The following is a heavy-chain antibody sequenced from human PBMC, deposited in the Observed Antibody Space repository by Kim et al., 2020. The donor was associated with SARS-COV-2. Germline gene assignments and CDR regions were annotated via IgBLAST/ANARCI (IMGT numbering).Heavy chain of an antibody. V-gene: IGHV4-34*01. CDR3: ARLVPAAMPAFVGMDV. Sequence: SETLSLTCAVYGGSFSGYYWSWIRQPPGKGLEWIGEINHSGSTNYNPSLKSRVTISVDTSKNQFSLKLSSVTAADTAVYYCARLVPAAMPAFVGMDVWGQGTTVTVSS. D-gene: IGHD2-2*01. CDR2: INHSGST. CDR1: GGSFSGYY. J-gene: IGHJ6*02.